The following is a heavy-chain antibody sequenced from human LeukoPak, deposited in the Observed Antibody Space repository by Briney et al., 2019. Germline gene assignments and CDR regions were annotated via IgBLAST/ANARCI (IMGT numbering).Heavy chain of an antibody. CDR2: IYTNGHT. V-gene: IGHV4-61*02. Sequence: PSQTLSLTCTVSGGSISSGGRYWSWIRQPAGKGLEWIGRIYTNGHTNYNPSLRSRVTMSLDTSKNQFSLRLTSVTAADTAVYYCARLLWPAYKGAFVYWGQGNLVTVSS. D-gene: IGHD2-2*01. CDR1: GGSISSGGRY. CDR3: ARLLWPAYKGAFVY. J-gene: IGHJ4*02.